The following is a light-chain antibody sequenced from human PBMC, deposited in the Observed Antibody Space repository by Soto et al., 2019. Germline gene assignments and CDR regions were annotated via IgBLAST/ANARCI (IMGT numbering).Light chain of an antibody. J-gene: IGKJ4*01. CDR1: QSVGSN. CDR2: VAS. Sequence: EIVMTQSPATLSVSPGERATLSCRASQSVGSNLAWYQQKPGQAPRLLIYVASTRATGIPARFSGSGSGTEFTLTISSLQSEDSALSFCQQYDNWPPLTFGGGTKVEIK. V-gene: IGKV3-15*01. CDR3: QQYDNWPPLT.